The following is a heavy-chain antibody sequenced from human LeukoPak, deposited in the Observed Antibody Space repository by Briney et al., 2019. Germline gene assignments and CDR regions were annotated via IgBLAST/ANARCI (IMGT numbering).Heavy chain of an antibody. J-gene: IGHJ4*02. V-gene: IGHV3-21*01. D-gene: IGHD2-15*01. CDR3: AREGGYCYGASCRFFDS. CDR2: INTRSYI. Sequence: GGSLRLSCAASGFTFSSYSMNWVRQAPGKGLEWVSSINTRSYIYSADSVKDRFTISRDNDKNSVYLQMNSLRAEDTAVYYCAREGGYCYGASCRFFDSWGQGTLLTVSS. CDR1: GFTFSSYS.